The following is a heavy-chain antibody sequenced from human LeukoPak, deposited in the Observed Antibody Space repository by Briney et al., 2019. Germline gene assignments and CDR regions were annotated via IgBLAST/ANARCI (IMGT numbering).Heavy chain of an antibody. Sequence: PGGSLRLSCAASGFTFSSHWMQWVRQAPGEGLVWVSRVNSDGSSTSYAASVEGRFTISRDNAKNTLYLQMNSLRDEDTAVYYCARDSRSSGLTVDYWGQGTLVTVSS. CDR3: ARDSRSSGLTVDY. D-gene: IGHD6-19*01. CDR1: GFTFSSHW. CDR2: VNSDGSST. V-gene: IGHV3-74*01. J-gene: IGHJ4*02.